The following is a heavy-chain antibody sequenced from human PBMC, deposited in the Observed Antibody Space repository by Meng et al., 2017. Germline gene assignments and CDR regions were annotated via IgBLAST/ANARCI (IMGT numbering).Heavy chain of an antibody. CDR2: IWYDGSNK. J-gene: IGHJ4*02. Sequence: GGSLRLSCAASGFTFSSYGMHWVRQAPGKGLEWVAVIWYDGSNKYYADSVKGRFTISRDNAKNSLYLQMNSLRAEDTAVYYCARDSSGSNDYWGQGTLVTVSS. V-gene: IGHV3-33*01. CDR3: ARDSSGSNDY. CDR1: GFTFSSYG. D-gene: IGHD6-19*01.